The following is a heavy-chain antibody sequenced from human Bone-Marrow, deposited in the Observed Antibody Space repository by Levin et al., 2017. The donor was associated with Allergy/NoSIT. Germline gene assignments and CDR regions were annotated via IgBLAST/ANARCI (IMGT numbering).Heavy chain of an antibody. J-gene: IGHJ4*02. V-gene: IGHV3-72*01. CDR1: GFSFNDHS. CDR3: AREGDSSAYYIDFDY. CDR2: TRNKANIYAT. Sequence: GESLKISCAASGFSFNDHSMNWVRQAPGKGLEWVGRTRNKANIYATEYAASVKGRFTISRDDSRSSLFLQMNSLQTEDTAVYYCAREGDSSAYYIDFDYWGQGTLVTVSS. D-gene: IGHD6-19*01.